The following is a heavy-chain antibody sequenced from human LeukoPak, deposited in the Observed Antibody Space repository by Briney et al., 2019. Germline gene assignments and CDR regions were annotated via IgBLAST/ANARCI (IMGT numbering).Heavy chain of an antibody. Sequence: GESLKISCKGSGYSFTSYWIGWVRQMPGKGLEWMGIIYPGDSDTRYSPSFQGQVTISADKSTSTAYLQWSSLKASDTAMYYCARRVDTAMVTPDYYYYYMDIWGKGTTVTVSS. CDR1: GYSFTSYW. V-gene: IGHV5-51*01. D-gene: IGHD5-18*01. CDR3: ARRVDTAMVTPDYYYYYMDI. CDR2: IYPGDSDT. J-gene: IGHJ6*03.